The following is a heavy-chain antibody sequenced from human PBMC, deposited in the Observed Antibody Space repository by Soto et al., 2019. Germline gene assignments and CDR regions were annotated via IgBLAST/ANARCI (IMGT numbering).Heavy chain of an antibody. CDR2: IYYSGST. V-gene: IGHV4-31*03. D-gene: IGHD3-22*01. CDR1: GGSISSGGYY. CDR3: ARLNYYDSSGKDAFDI. Sequence: SETLSLTCTVSGGSISSGGYYWSWIRQHPGKGLEWIGYIYYSGSTYYNPSLKSRVTISVDTSKNQFSLKLSSVTAADTAVYYCARLNYYDSSGKDAFDIWGQGTMVSVSS. J-gene: IGHJ3*02.